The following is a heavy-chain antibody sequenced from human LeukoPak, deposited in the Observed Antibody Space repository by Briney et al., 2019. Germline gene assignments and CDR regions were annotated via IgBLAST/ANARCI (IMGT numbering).Heavy chain of an antibody. D-gene: IGHD5-18*01. J-gene: IGHJ5*02. CDR1: GGSISSYY. CDR3: ARGRAYLRRGYSYGYVDNWFDP. Sequence: PSETLSLTCTVSGGSISSYYWSWIRQPPGKGLEWIGYIYYSGSTNYNPSLKSRVTISVDTSKNQFSLKLSSVTAADTAVYYCARGRAYLRRGYSYGYVDNWFDPWGQGTLVTVSS. V-gene: IGHV4-59*12. CDR2: IYYSGST.